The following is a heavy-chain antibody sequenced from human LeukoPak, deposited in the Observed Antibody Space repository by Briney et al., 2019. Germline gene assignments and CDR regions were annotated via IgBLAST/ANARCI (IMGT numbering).Heavy chain of an antibody. Sequence: GGSLRLSCAASGFTFSSYGMHWVRQAPGKGLEWVAFIRYDGSNKYYADSVKGRFTISRDNSKNTLYLQMNSLRAEDTAVYYCAKESRNSYYYYYYMDVWGKGTTVTVSS. D-gene: IGHD4-23*01. CDR1: GFTFSSYG. CDR3: AKESRNSYYYYYYMDV. J-gene: IGHJ6*03. CDR2: IRYDGSNK. V-gene: IGHV3-30*02.